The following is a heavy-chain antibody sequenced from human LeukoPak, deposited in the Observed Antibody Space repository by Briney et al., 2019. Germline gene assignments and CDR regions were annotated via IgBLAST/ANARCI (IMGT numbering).Heavy chain of an antibody. J-gene: IGHJ4*02. CDR3: ARDRGHRYSSGWYVFDY. CDR1: GGSFSGYY. CDR2: INHSGST. Sequence: SETLSLTCAVYGGSFSGYYWSWIRQPPGKGLDGMGEINHSGSTNYNPSLKSRVTISVDTSKNQFSLKLSSVTAADTAVYYCARDRGHRYSSGWYVFDYWGQGTLVTVSS. V-gene: IGHV4-34*01. D-gene: IGHD6-19*01.